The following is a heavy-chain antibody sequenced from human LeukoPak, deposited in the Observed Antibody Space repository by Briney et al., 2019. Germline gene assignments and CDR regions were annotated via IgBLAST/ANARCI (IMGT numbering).Heavy chain of an antibody. D-gene: IGHD6-6*01. V-gene: IGHV1-18*01. CDR2: ISAYNGNT. J-gene: IGHJ5*02. CDR1: GYTFTSYG. Sequence: ASVKVSCKASGYTFTSYGISWVRQAPGQGLEWMGWISAYNGNTNYAQKLQGRVTMTTDTSTSTAYMELRSLRSDDTAVYYCARDPNDIHSSSATIIDPWGQGTLVTVSS. CDR3: ARDPNDIHSSSATIIDP.